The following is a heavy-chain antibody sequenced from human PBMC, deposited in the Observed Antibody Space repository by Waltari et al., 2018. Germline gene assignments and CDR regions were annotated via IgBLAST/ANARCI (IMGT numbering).Heavy chain of an antibody. J-gene: IGHJ3*02. D-gene: IGHD3-22*01. CDR1: GGTFSSYA. CDR3: ARVPTMTDAFDI. CDR2: IIPIFGTA. V-gene: IGHV1-69*05. Sequence: QVQLVQSGAEVKKPGSSVKVSCKAYGGTFSSYAISWVRQAPGQGLEWMGGIIPIFGTANYAQKFQVRVTITTDESTSTAYMELSSLRSEDTAVYYCARVPTMTDAFDIWGQGTMVTVSS.